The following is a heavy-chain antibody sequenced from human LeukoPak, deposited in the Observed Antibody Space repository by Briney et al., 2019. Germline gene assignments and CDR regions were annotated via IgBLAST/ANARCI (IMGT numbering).Heavy chain of an antibody. J-gene: IGHJ4*02. D-gene: IGHD4-17*01. CDR2: ISGSGGST. CDR3: AKAPWGDYVPDFDY. Sequence: WGSLRPSCAASGFTFSSYAISWVRPAPGEGLEWVSAISGSGGSTYYADSVKGRFTISRDNSKNTLYLQMNSLRAEDTAVYYCAKAPWGDYVPDFDYWGQGTLVTVSS. CDR1: GFTFSSYA. V-gene: IGHV3-23*01.